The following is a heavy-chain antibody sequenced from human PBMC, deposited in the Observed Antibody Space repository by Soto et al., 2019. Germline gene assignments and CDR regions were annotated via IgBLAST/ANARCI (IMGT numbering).Heavy chain of an antibody. Sequence: SVKVSCKASGGTFSIYAISWLRQAPGQGLEWMGGIIPIFGTANYAQKFQGRVTITADESTSTAYMELSSLRSEDTAVYYCARVITIFSLYDAFDIWGQGTMVTVSS. D-gene: IGHD3-3*01. CDR1: GGTFSIYA. J-gene: IGHJ3*02. V-gene: IGHV1-69*13. CDR2: IIPIFGTA. CDR3: ARVITIFSLYDAFDI.